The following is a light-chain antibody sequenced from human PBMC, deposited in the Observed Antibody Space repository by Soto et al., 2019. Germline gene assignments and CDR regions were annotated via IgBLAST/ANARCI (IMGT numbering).Light chain of an antibody. Sequence: EIVMTQSPATLSVSPGERATLSCRASQSVSSNLAWYQQKPGQAPRLLIYGASTRTTGINNWFCGIGSGTDFPLTISSLLSEDFAVYYCQQYNNWPPTFGQGTKLEIQ. J-gene: IGKJ2*01. CDR3: QQYNNWPPT. CDR2: GAS. V-gene: IGKV3-15*01. CDR1: QSVSSN.